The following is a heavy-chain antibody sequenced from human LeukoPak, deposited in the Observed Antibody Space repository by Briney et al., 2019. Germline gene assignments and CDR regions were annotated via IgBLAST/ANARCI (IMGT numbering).Heavy chain of an antibody. D-gene: IGHD2-2*01. J-gene: IGHJ4*02. CDR2: INHSGST. Sequence: SETLSLTCAVYGGSFSGYYWSWIRQPPGKGLEWIGEINHSGSTNYNPSLKSRVTISVDTSKNQFSLKLSSVTAADTAVYYCARDYCSSTSCYGFDYWGQGTLVTASS. CDR3: ARDYCSSTSCYGFDY. V-gene: IGHV4-34*01. CDR1: GGSFSGYY.